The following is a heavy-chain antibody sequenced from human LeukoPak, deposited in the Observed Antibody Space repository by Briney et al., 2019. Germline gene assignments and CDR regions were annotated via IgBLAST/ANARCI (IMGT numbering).Heavy chain of an antibody. Sequence: GGSLRLSCAASGLAFSSYAMSWVRQAPRKGLEWVSTISVASNTFYADSVKGRFTISRDNSRNTVYLQMTSLRADDTAVYYCADYGVSGVRNNFYWGQGTLVTVSS. CDR1: GLAFSSYA. CDR2: ISVASNT. CDR3: ADYGVSGVRNNFY. J-gene: IGHJ4*02. D-gene: IGHD3-3*01. V-gene: IGHV3-23*01.